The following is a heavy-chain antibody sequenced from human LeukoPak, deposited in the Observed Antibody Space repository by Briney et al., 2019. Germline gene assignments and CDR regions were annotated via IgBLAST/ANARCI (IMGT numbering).Heavy chain of an antibody. D-gene: IGHD2-15*01. CDR1: GGSISSYY. V-gene: IGHV4-59*08. CDR3: ARLYCSGGSCYFDY. Sequence: SETLSLTCTVSGGSISSYYWSWIRQPPGKGLEWIGYIYYSGSTNYNPSLKSRITISVDTSKNQFSLKLSSVTAADTAVYYCARLYCSGGSCYFDYWGQGTLVTVSS. J-gene: IGHJ4*02. CDR2: IYYSGST.